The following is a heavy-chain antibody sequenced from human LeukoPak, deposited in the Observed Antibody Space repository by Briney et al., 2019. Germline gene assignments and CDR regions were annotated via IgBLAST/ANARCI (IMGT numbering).Heavy chain of an antibody. CDR1: GFTFSTYG. D-gene: IGHD1-14*01. CDR3: VRCQWYNAFDI. CDR2: IWYDGTKE. Sequence: GGSLRLSCAASGFTFSTYGMHWVRQAPGKGLERVAVIWYDGTKEYYADSVKGRFTISRDNSKNTLYLQMNSLRAEDTAVYYCVRCQWYNAFDIWGQGTMVTVSS. V-gene: IGHV3-33*01. J-gene: IGHJ3*02.